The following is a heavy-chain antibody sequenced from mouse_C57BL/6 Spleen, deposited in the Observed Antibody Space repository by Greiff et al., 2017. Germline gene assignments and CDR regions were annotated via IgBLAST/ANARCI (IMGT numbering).Heavy chain of an antibody. J-gene: IGHJ1*03. CDR1: GYTFTSYW. Sequence: QVQLQQSGAELVKPGASVKLSCKASGYTFTSYWMHWVKQRPGQGLEWIGMIHPNSGSTNYNEKFKSKATLTVDKSSSTAYMQLSSLTSEDSAVYYCARGTLPRIRDWYFDVWGTGTTVTVSS. V-gene: IGHV1-64*01. D-gene: IGHD2-10*02. CDR2: IHPNSGST. CDR3: ARGTLPRIRDWYFDV.